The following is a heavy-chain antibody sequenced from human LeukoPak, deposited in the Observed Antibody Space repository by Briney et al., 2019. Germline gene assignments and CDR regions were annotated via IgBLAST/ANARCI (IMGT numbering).Heavy chain of an antibody. CDR3: GRTDIVVVVAATPAPQFDY. V-gene: IGHV1-18*01. CDR1: GYSFSSYG. D-gene: IGHD2-15*01. Sequence: ASVKLSCKASGYSFSSYGINWVRQAPRPGLEWMGWISGYIGNTNYAQKLQGRVTMNTDTSTSTAYMELRSLRSDDTAVYYCGRTDIVVVVAATPAPQFDYWGQGTLVTVSS. CDR2: ISGYIGNT. J-gene: IGHJ4*02.